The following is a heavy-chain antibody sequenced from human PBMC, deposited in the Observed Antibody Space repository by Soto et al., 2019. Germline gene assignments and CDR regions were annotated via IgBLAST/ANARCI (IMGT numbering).Heavy chain of an antibody. J-gene: IGHJ1*01. D-gene: IGHD3-22*01. Sequence: GGSLRLSCAASGFTLSDHYMDWVRQAPGKGLEWIGRIRDKLNSYTTEYAASVKGRFTISRDDSENSFYLQMNSLKVEDTAVYYCVRGDGDYYDGNGYLGQHWGQGTLVTVSS. V-gene: IGHV3-72*01. CDR3: VRGDGDYYDGNGYLGQH. CDR1: GFTLSDHY. CDR2: IRDKLNSYTT.